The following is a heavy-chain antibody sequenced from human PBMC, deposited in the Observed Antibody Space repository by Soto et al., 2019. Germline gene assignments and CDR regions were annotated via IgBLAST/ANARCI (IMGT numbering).Heavy chain of an antibody. CDR2: IYYSGST. Sequence: PSVTLSLTCSVSGGSSSNGDYYWSWLRQHPGKGLEGSGDIYYSGSTFYNSSLKGRVTISIDTSKNQFSLNLRSVTAADTAVYYCARNQITYYDNISGSLYFFDSWRQGTLFAVSS. V-gene: IGHV4-31*03. CDR1: GGSSSNGDYY. D-gene: IGHD3-16*01. CDR3: ARNQITYYDNISGSLYFFDS. J-gene: IGHJ4*02.